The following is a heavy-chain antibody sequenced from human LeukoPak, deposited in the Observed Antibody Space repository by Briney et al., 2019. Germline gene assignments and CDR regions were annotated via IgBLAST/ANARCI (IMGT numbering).Heavy chain of an antibody. CDR1: GFTFSSYA. J-gene: IGHJ4*02. V-gene: IGHV3-30-3*01. D-gene: IGHD3-16*01. Sequence: GRSLRLSCAASGFTFSSYAMHWVRQAPGKGLEWVAVISYDGSNKYYADSVKGRFTISRDNSKNTLYLQMNSLRAEDTAVYYCARDPLAGSKGYWGQGTLVTVSS. CDR2: ISYDGSNK. CDR3: ARDPLAGSKGY.